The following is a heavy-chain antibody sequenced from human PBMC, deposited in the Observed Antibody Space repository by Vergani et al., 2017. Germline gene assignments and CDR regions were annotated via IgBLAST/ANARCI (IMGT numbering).Heavy chain of an antibody. CDR1: GFTFSSYS. V-gene: IGHV3-21*01. D-gene: IGHD3-16*01. Sequence: VQLVESGGGLVKPGGSLRLSCAASGFTFSSYSMNWVRQAPGKGLEWVSSISSSSSYIYYADSVKGRFTISRDNAKNSLYLQMNSLRAEDTAVYYCAGDLLEGDYWYFDLWGRGTLVTVSS. CDR3: AGDLLEGDYWYFDL. CDR2: ISSSSSYI. J-gene: IGHJ2*01.